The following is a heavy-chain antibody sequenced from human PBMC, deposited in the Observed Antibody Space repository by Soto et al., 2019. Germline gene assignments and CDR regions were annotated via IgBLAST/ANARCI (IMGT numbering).Heavy chain of an antibody. CDR2: IYYSGST. Sequence: QLQLQESGPGLVKPSETLSLTCTVSGGSISSSSYYWGWIRQPPGKGLEWIGSIYYSGSTYYNPSLKSRVTISVDTSKNQFSLKLSSVTAADTAVYYCARTGGGPYDILTGYYPVDYWGQGTLVTVSS. CDR3: ARTGGGPYDILTGYYPVDY. J-gene: IGHJ4*02. V-gene: IGHV4-39*01. D-gene: IGHD3-9*01. CDR1: GGSISSSSYY.